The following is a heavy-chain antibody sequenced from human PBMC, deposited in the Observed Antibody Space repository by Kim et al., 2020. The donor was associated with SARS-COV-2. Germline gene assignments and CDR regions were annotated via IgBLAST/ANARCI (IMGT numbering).Heavy chain of an antibody. CDR1: GGSISNYY. CDR3: ARGRWELPY. J-gene: IGHJ4*02. Sequence: SETLSLTCTVSGGSISNYYWSWIRQPPGKGLEWIGYIYYSGSTNYNPSLKSRVTISVDTSNNHVSLTLSSVTAADTAVYYCARGRWELPYWGQGTLVTVSS. CDR2: IYYSGST. D-gene: IGHD1-26*01. V-gene: IGHV4-59*01.